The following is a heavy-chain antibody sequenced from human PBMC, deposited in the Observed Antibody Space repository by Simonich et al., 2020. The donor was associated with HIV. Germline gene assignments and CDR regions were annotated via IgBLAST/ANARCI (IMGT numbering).Heavy chain of an antibody. D-gene: IGHD3-10*01. J-gene: IGHJ6*02. CDR3: VLGSVSGMDV. V-gene: IGHV1-8*03. Sequence: GRGLEWMGWMNPYNGNTGYAQKFQVRVTITADESTSTAYMELSNLISEDTAVYYGVLGSVSGMDVWGQGTTVTVSS. CDR2: MNPYNGNT.